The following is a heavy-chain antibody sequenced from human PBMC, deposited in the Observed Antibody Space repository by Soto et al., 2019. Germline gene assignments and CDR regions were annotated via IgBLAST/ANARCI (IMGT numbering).Heavy chain of an antibody. V-gene: IGHV4-39*01. CDR2: IYYSGST. CDR3: ARTQWAYDFWSGYDPPHYYFDY. CDR1: GGSISSSSYY. D-gene: IGHD3-3*01. J-gene: IGHJ4*02. Sequence: QLQLQESGPGLVKPSETLSLTCTVSGGSISSSSYYWGWIRQPPGKGMEWIGSIYYSGSTYYNPSLKSRVTIPVDTSKNQFSLQLSSVTAAATAVYYCARTQWAYDFWSGYDPPHYYFDYWGQGTLVTVSS.